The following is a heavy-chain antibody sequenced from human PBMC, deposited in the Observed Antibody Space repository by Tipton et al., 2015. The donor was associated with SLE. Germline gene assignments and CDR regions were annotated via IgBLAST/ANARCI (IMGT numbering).Heavy chain of an antibody. CDR3: ARGDGSPDPFHFDY. Sequence: TLSLTCTVSGGSISSGDYCWSWIRQPPGKGLEWIGYMYYSGSTFYNPSLKSRLTISGDTSKNQFSLKLSSVTAADTAVYYCARGDGSPDPFHFDYWGQGTLVTVSS. CDR1: GGSISSGDYC. CDR2: MYYSGST. D-gene: IGHD3-22*01. J-gene: IGHJ4*02. V-gene: IGHV4-30-4*01.